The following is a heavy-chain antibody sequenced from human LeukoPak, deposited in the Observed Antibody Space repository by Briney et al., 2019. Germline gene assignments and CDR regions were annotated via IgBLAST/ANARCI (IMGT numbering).Heavy chain of an antibody. J-gene: IGHJ3*02. V-gene: IGHV1-2*06. CDR2: INPNSGGT. CDR3: ARQLSPFAFDI. Sequence: ASVKVSCKASGYTFTAYYMHWVRQAPGQGLEWVGRINPNSGGTNYAQKFQDRVTMTRDTSNSTAYMELSRLRSDDTAVYYCARQLSPFAFDIWGQGTMVTSSS. CDR1: GYTFTAYY. D-gene: IGHD5-18*01.